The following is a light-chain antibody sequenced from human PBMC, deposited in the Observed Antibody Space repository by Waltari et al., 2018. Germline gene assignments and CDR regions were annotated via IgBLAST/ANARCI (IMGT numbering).Light chain of an antibody. Sequence: EIVLTQSPRPLSLSPGERATLPCRASQVVGTYLAWYPESPSQAPRLLLYHASIRATGTPDRFSGSGYGTDFSLTISRLEPEDFAVYYCQKYDFLPATFGQGTTVEIK. CDR2: HAS. J-gene: IGKJ1*01. CDR3: QKYDFLPAT. V-gene: IGKV3-20*01. CDR1: QVVGTY.